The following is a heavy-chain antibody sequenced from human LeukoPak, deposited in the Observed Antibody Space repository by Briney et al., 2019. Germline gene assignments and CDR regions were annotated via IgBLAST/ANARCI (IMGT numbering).Heavy chain of an antibody. D-gene: IGHD3-22*01. V-gene: IGHV3-33*01. CDR1: GITFSRYG. Sequence: RTGGSLRLSCVASGITFSRYGMHWVRQAPGKGLEWVAVVSYDGTNKYYSDSVKGRFTISRDNSENMVYLQMNSLRAEDTAVYYSASSRYYFDSPGYYQTNDAFDLWGQGTTVTVSS. J-gene: IGHJ3*01. CDR2: VSYDGTNK. CDR3: ASSRYYFDSPGYYQTNDAFDL.